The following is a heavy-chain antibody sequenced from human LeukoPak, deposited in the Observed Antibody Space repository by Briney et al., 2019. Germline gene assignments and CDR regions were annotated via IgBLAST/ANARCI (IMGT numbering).Heavy chain of an antibody. CDR3: AYLGLSSDWNDVPGPQIDY. D-gene: IGHD1-1*01. V-gene: IGHV3-23*01. CDR1: GFTFSTSA. J-gene: IGHJ4*02. Sequence: GGSLRLSCAASGFTFSTSAMTWVRQAPGKGLEWVSGISGSGVTDYADSVKGRFTISRDNSKNTLYLQMNSLRAEDTAVYYCAYLGLSSDWNDVPGPQIDYWGQGTLVSVSS. CDR2: ISGSGVT.